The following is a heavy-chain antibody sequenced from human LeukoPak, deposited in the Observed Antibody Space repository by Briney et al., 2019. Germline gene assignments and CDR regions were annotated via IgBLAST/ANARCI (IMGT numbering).Heavy chain of an antibody. CDR1: GFTFSDYY. V-gene: IGHV3-11*04. CDR2: ISSSGSTI. D-gene: IGHD2-15*01. CDR3: ARESLGYCSGSTCYYFYMDF. Sequence: GGSLRLSCAASGFTFSDYYMSWIRQAPGKGLEWVSYISSSGSTIYYADSVKGRLTISRDNAKNSQYLQMNSLRAEDTAVYYCARESLGYCSGSTCYYFYMDFWGKGTTVTVSS. J-gene: IGHJ6*03.